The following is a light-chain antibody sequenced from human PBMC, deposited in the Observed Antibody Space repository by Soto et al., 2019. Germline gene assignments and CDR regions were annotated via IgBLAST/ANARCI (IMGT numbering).Light chain of an antibody. J-gene: IGKJ1*01. CDR3: QQVNSFPPT. Sequence: DIQLTQSPSFLSASVGDRVTITCRASQGISSYLAWYQQKPGRAPNLLIYAAYTLQSGVPSRFSGSGSRTEFTLTISSLQTEDFATYYCQQVNSFPPTFGQGTKVEIK. V-gene: IGKV1-9*01. CDR2: AAY. CDR1: QGISSY.